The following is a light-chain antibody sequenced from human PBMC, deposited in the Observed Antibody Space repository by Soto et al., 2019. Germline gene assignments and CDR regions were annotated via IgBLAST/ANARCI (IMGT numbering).Light chain of an antibody. CDR2: LDSDGSH. CDR1: SGHSSYA. J-gene: IGLJ2*01. CDR3: QTWGTGIHVV. V-gene: IGLV4-69*01. Sequence: QLVLTQSPSASASLGASVKLTCTLSSGHSSYAIAWHQQQPEKGPRYLMKLDSDGSHTKGDAIPDRFSGSSSGAERYLTISSLPSEDAADYYCQTWGTGIHVVFGGGTKVTVL.